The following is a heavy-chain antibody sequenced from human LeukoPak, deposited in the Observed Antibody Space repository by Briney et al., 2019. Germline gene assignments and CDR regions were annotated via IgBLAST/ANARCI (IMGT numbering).Heavy chain of an antibody. CDR2: INTDGSST. CDR1: GFTFSSYW. Sequence: PGGSLRLSCAASGFTFSSYWMHWVRQAPGKGLVWVSRINTDGSSTSYADSVKGRFTISRDNAKNSLYLQMNSLRAEDTALYYCAKDIRSPYGDYLFDYWGQGTLVTVSS. V-gene: IGHV3-74*01. D-gene: IGHD4-17*01. CDR3: AKDIRSPYGDYLFDY. J-gene: IGHJ4*02.